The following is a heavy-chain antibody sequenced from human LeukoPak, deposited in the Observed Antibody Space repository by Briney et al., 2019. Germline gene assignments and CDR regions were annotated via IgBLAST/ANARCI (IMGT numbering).Heavy chain of an antibody. J-gene: IGHJ4*02. CDR1: GDSMSSYY. Sequence: SETLSLTCTVSGDSMSSYYWSWIRQPPGKGLEWIAYISYSGSTKYNPSLQNRVTISIDTSKDQFSLKLSTVTAADTAVYYCARLGGSYYHKDFDYWGQGTLVTVSS. CDR3: ARLGGSYYHKDFDY. D-gene: IGHD1-26*01. V-gene: IGHV4-59*01. CDR2: ISYSGST.